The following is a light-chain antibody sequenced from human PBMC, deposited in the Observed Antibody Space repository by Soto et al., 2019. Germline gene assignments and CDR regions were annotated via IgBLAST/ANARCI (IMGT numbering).Light chain of an antibody. CDR1: QSVSSSY. CDR3: QQYGSPGT. J-gene: IGKJ1*01. Sequence: EIVLTQSPGTLSLSPGERATLSCRASQSVSSSYLAWYQQKPGQAPRLLIYGASSRATDIPDRFSGSGSGTDFTLTISRLEPEDFTVYYCQQYGSPGTFGQGTNLDIK. V-gene: IGKV3-20*01. CDR2: GAS.